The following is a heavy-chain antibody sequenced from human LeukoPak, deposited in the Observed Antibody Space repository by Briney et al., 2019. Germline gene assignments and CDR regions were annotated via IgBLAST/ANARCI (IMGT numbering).Heavy chain of an antibody. V-gene: IGHV3-66*02. CDR2: LYSSGFT. D-gene: IGHD1-26*01. CDR1: GFTVSTNY. Sequence: GGSLRLSCAASGFTVSTNYMTWVRQAPGKGVEWVSVLYSSGFTYYADSVKGRFTISRDNSKNTVNLQLSSLRTEDTAVYYCAAGGLVGAHYYFDYWGQGTRVTVSS. CDR3: AAGGLVGAHYYFDY. J-gene: IGHJ4*02.